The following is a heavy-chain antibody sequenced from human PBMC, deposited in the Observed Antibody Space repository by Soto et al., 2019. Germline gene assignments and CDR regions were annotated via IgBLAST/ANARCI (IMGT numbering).Heavy chain of an antibody. CDR1: GFTFTSHW. Sequence: PGGSLRLSCAASGFTFTSHWMHWVRQAPGKGLVWVSRINTDGSATNCADSVKGRFTIPRDNANNTLYLQMNSLRAEDTAVYYCAREFSRALDYWGQGTLVTVSS. V-gene: IGHV3-74*01. CDR3: AREFSRALDY. CDR2: INTDGSAT. J-gene: IGHJ4*02.